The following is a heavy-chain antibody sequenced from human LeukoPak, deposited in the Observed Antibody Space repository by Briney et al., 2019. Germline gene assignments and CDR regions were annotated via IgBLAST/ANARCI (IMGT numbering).Heavy chain of an antibody. CDR1: GGTFISYA. V-gene: IGHV1-69*01. J-gene: IGHJ4*02. D-gene: IGHD5-12*01. Sequence: SVKVSCKASGGTFISYAISWVRQAPGQGLEWMGGIIPIFGTANYAQKFQGRVTITADESTSTAYMELSSLRSEDTAVYYCARAGVATKLGFDYWGQGTLVTVSS. CDR3: ARAGVATKLGFDY. CDR2: IIPIFGTA.